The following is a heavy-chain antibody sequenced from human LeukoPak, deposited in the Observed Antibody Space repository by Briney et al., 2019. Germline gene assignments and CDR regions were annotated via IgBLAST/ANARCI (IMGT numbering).Heavy chain of an antibody. V-gene: IGHV3-21*06. D-gene: IGHD1-14*01. CDR2: ISGSSNFI. CDR3: ARDRKTGQNYQEGMDV. Sequence: PGGSLRLSCAASGFTFSSYTMNWVRQAPGKGLEWVSFISGSSNFINYAGSVKGRFTISRDSAKNSLYLQMNSLRAEDTAVYYCARDRKTGQNYQEGMDVCGKGATVTVSS. J-gene: IGHJ6*04. CDR1: GFTFSSYT.